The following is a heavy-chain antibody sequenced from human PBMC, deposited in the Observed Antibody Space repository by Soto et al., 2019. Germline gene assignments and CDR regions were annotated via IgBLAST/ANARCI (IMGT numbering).Heavy chain of an antibody. D-gene: IGHD2-15*01. CDR3: ARDGYRSGGSGYSVPVFDS. Sequence: QVQLVESGGGVVQPGRSLRLSCAASGFTFSSYGMHWVRQAPGKGLEWVAVIWYDGSNKYYADSVKGRFTISRDNSKNTMYLQMNSLRAENTAVYYCARDGYRSGGSGYSVPVFDSWGQGTLVTVSS. CDR1: GFTFSSYG. V-gene: IGHV3-33*01. J-gene: IGHJ4*02. CDR2: IWYDGSNK.